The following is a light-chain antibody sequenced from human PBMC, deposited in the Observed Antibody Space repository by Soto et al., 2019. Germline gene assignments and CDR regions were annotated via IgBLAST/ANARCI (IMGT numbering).Light chain of an antibody. J-gene: IGKJ1*01. V-gene: IGKV4-1*01. CDR1: QSVLSSSNNKNY. CDR2: WAS. Sequence: DIVMTLSPDSLAVSLGEMASINCKSSQSVLSSSNNKNYLAWYQQKPGQPPKXLIYWASTRESGVPDRFSGSGSGTDFTLTISTLQAEDVEVYYCQQYYYISRTFGQGTKVDIK. CDR3: QQYYYISRT.